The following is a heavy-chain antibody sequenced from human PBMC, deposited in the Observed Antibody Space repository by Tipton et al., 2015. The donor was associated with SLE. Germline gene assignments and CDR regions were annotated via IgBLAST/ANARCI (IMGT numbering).Heavy chain of an antibody. Sequence: GSLRLSCAASGFNFWTSSMSWVRQAPGKGLEWVSSISGSGSYMFYADSVKGRFTISRDNAKNSLYLQMNSLRAEDTAVYYCAGDPDGSGSYWRAYYFDSWGQGTLVTVSS. CDR3: AGDPDGSGSYWRAYYFDS. V-gene: IGHV3-21*01. CDR2: ISGSGSYM. J-gene: IGHJ4*02. CDR1: GFNFWTSS. D-gene: IGHD3-10*01.